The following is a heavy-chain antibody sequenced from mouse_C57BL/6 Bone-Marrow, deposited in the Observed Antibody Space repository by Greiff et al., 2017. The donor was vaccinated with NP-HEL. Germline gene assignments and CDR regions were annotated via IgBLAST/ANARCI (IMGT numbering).Heavy chain of an antibody. J-gene: IGHJ2*01. CDR3: ASEGAYSNNYFDY. CDR2: INSDGGST. CDR1: EYEFPSHD. V-gene: IGHV5-2*03. Sequence: EVKVEESGGGLVQPGESLKLSCESNEYEFPSHDMSWVRKTPEKRLELVAAINSDGGSTYYPDTMERRFIISRDNTKKTLYLQMSSLRSEDTALYYCASEGAYSNNYFDYWGQGTTLTVSS. D-gene: IGHD2-5*01.